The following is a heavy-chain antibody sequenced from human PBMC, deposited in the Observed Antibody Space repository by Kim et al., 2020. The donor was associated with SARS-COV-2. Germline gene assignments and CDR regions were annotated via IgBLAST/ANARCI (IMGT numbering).Heavy chain of an antibody. CDR3: ARDPLSDFWSAYPEYYFDY. D-gene: IGHD3-3*01. V-gene: IGHV3-7*01. J-gene: IGHJ4*02. CDR2: IKQDGGEK. Sequence: GGSLRLSCAASGFTFSSYWMSWVRQAPGKGLEWVANIKQDGGEKYYVDSVKGRFTISRDNAKNSLYLQMNSLRAEDTAVYYCARDPLSDFWSAYPEYYFDYWGQGTLVTVSS. CDR1: GFTFSSYW.